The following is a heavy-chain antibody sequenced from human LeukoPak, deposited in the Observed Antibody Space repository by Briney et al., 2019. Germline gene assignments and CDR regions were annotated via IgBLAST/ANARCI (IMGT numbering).Heavy chain of an antibody. CDR1: GGSISSYY. D-gene: IGHD3-22*01. V-gene: IGHV4-59*01. CDR2: IYYSGST. Sequence: SETLSLTCTVSGGSISSYYWSWIRQPPGKGLEWIGYIYYSGSTNYNPSLKSRVTISVDTSKNQFSLKLSSVTAADTAVYYCARSEGSYDSSGYYPFDYWDQGTLVTVSS. J-gene: IGHJ4*02. CDR3: ARSEGSYDSSGYYPFDY.